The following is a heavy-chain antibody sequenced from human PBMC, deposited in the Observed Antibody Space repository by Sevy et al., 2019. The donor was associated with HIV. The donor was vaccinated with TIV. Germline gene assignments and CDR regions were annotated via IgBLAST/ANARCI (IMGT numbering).Heavy chain of an antibody. D-gene: IGHD2-15*01. Sequence: GGSLRLSCAASGFTFSHYDMNWVRQAPGKGLDWVSSISSSSSYIYYADSVKGRFTISRDDANNSLYLQMNSLRVEDTAVYYCARDLGVVGWFYPWGQGTLVTVSS. CDR2: ISSSSSYI. CDR1: GFTFSHYD. J-gene: IGHJ5*02. CDR3: ARDLGVVGWFYP. V-gene: IGHV3-21*01.